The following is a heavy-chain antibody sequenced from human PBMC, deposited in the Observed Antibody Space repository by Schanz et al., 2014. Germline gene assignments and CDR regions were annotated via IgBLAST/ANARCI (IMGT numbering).Heavy chain of an antibody. V-gene: IGHV3-33*08. J-gene: IGHJ4*02. CDR3: AKYGGGYSYGFVEY. D-gene: IGHD5-18*01. Sequence: QVQLVESGGGVVQPGRSLRLSCAASGFTFATYAMSWVRQAPGKGLEWVAVIRYDGRNKNFVESVKGRFTISRDNSKNTLYLEMNSLRAEDTAVYYCAKYGGGYSYGFVEYWGQGILVTVSS. CDR1: GFTFATYA. CDR2: IRYDGRNK.